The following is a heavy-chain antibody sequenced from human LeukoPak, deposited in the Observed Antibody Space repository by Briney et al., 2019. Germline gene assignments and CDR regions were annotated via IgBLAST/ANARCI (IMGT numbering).Heavy chain of an antibody. CDR2: IWYDGSNK. Sequence: GRSLRLSCAASGFTFSSYGMHWVRQAPGKGPEWVAVIWYDGSNKYYADSVKGRFAISRDNSKNTLYLQMNSLRAEDTAVYYCARDPLSSGTPFDYWGQGTLVTVSS. CDR1: GFTFSSYG. D-gene: IGHD6-19*01. J-gene: IGHJ4*02. CDR3: ARDPLSSGTPFDY. V-gene: IGHV3-33*01.